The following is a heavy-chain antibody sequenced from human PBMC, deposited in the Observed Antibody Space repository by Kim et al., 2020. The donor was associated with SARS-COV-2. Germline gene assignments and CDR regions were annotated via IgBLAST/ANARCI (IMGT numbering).Heavy chain of an antibody. J-gene: IGHJ4*02. V-gene: IGHV1-3*01. Sequence: ASVKVSCKASGYTFTSYAMHWVRQAPGQRLEWMGWINAGNGNTKYSQKFQDRVTITRDTSASTAYMELSTLSSEHPAVNYCARVRMVSYYVSSGYYFDFWGEGTLVTVSS. CDR1: GYTFTSYA. D-gene: IGHD3-22*01. CDR2: INAGNGNT. CDR3: ARVRMVSYYVSSGYYFDF.